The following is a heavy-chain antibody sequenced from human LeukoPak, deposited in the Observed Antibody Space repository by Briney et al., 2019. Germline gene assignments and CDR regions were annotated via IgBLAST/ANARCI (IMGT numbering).Heavy chain of an antibody. CDR2: INHSGST. J-gene: IGHJ4*01. V-gene: IGHV4-34*01. CDR3: ARGDDSTGYYPYYCGY. CDR1: GGSFSGYY. D-gene: IGHD3-22*01. Sequence: SETLSLICGVYGGSFSGYYWSWIRQPPGKGLEWIGEINHSGSTKYNPSLKSRATISVDTSTNQLPLKMTSVTAADTAVYFCARGDDSTGYYPYYCGYWGQGTLVTVSS.